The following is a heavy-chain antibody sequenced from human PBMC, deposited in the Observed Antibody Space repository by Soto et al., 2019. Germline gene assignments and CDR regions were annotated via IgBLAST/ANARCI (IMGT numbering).Heavy chain of an antibody. CDR2: ISKDGLDR. D-gene: IGHD6-19*01. CDR3: ASPREGQWLVFDH. Sequence: LRLSCVVSGFTFSDFGMHWVRQSPGEGLAWVASISKDGLDRYYSESVKGRFTISRDDSKNTVFLQMNSLKVEDTAAYFCASPREGQWLVFDHWGQRTLVTVSS. V-gene: IGHV3-30*19. J-gene: IGHJ4*02. CDR1: GFTFSDFG.